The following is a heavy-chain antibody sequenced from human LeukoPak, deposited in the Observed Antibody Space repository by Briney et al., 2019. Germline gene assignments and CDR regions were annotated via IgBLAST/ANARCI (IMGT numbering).Heavy chain of an antibody. J-gene: IGHJ4*02. CDR1: GGSISSSSYY. D-gene: IGHD5-18*01. V-gene: IGHV4-39*07. CDR3: ARGRGVQLWLDY. Sequence: NASETLSLTCTVSGGSISSSSYYWGWIRQPPGKGLEWIGSIYYSGSTYYNPSLKSRVTISVDTSKNQFSLNLSSVTAADTAVYYCARGRGVQLWLDYWGQGTLVTVSS. CDR2: IYYSGST.